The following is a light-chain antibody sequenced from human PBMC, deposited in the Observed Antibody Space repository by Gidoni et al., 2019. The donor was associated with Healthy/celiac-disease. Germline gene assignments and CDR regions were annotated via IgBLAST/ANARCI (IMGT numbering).Light chain of an antibody. J-gene: IGKJ4*01. CDR1: QSVSSY. CDR3: QQRSNWPPSLT. V-gene: IGKV3-11*01. CDR2: DAS. Sequence: EIVLTQSPATLSLSPGERATLSCRASQSVSSYLAWYQQKPGQAPRLLIYDASNRATGIPARFSGSGSGTDFTLTIISLEPEDFAVYYCQQRSNWPPSLTFGGRTKVEIK.